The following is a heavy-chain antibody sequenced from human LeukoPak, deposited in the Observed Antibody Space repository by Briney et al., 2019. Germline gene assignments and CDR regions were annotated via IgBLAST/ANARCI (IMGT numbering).Heavy chain of an antibody. V-gene: IGHV1-2*04. CDR2: INPNSGGT. J-gene: IGHJ4*02. Sequence: ASVKVSCKASGYTFTGYYMHWVRQAPGQGLEWMGWINPNSGGTNYAQKLQGWVTMTRDTSISTAYMELSRLRSDDTAVYYCARGGAYNWNFAYYFDYWGQGTLVTVSS. D-gene: IGHD1-7*01. CDR1: GYTFTGYY. CDR3: ARGGAYNWNFAYYFDY.